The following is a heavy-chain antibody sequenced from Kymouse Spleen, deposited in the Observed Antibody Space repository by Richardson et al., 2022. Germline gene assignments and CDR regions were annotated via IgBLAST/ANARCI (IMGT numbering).Heavy chain of an antibody. V-gene: IGHV1-69*05. CDR2: IIPIFGTA. Sequence: QVQLVQSGAEVKKPGSSVKVSCKASGGTFSSYAISWVRQAPGQGLEWMGGIIPIFGTANYAQKFQGRVTITTDESTSTAYMELSSLRSEDTAVYYCATPDYGGNPYYYYYGMDVWGQGTTVTVSS. CDR3: ATPDYGGNPYYYYYGMDV. J-gene: IGHJ6*02. D-gene: IGHD4-23*01. CDR1: GGTFSSYA.